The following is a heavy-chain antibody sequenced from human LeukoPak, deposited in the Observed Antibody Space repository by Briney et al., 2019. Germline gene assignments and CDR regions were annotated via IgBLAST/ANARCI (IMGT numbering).Heavy chain of an antibody. CDR1: GFTVSNNY. CDR3: TRGLIPRHDSSPSDF. V-gene: IGHV3-66*01. J-gene: IGHJ4*02. D-gene: IGHD3-16*01. Sequence: PGGSLRLSCAASGFTVSNNYMTWVRQAPGKGLDWVSVLYTDGSTHYADSVRGRFTISRGNSKNTLYLQMSSLRAEDTAVYFCTRGLIPRHDSSPSDFWGQGTLVTVSS. CDR2: LYTDGST.